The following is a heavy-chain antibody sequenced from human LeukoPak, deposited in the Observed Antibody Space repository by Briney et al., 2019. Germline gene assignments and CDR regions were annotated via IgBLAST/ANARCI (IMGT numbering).Heavy chain of an antibody. CDR3: ARVFGYCSGGSCDNYFDY. V-gene: IGHV4-59*01. D-gene: IGHD2-15*01. CDR1: GGSISSYY. CDR2: IYYSGST. Sequence: PSETLSLTCTVSGGSISSYYWSWIRQPPGKGLEWIGYIYYSGSTNYNPSLKSRVTISVDTSKNQFSLKLSPVTAADTAVYYCARVFGYCSGGSCDNYFDYWGQGTLVTVSS. J-gene: IGHJ4*02.